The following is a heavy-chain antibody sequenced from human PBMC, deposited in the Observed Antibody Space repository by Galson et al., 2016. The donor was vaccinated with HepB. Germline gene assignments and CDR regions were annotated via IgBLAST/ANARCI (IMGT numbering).Heavy chain of an antibody. Sequence: SVKVSCKASGYTFTTDDINWVRQATGQGLEWMGWMNPKNGDTFYARKFQGRVTMTRDTSINTAYMELSSLRSEDTAVYYCAKAGTLWGGYFLDRWGQGTPVIVSS. CDR3: AKAGTLWGGYFLDR. V-gene: IGHV1-8*01. CDR2: MNPKNGDT. J-gene: IGHJ5*02. D-gene: IGHD3-3*01. CDR1: GYTFTTDD.